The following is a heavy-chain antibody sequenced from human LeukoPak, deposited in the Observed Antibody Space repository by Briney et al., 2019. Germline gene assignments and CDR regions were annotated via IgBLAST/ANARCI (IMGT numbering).Heavy chain of an antibody. D-gene: IGHD3-10*01. CDR2: INPNSGGT. CDR1: GYTFTGYY. J-gene: IGHJ6*03. Sequence: ASVKVSCKASGYTFTGYYMHWVRQAPGQGLEWMGWINPNSGGTNYAQKFQGRVTMTRDTSISTAYMELSSLRSEDTAVYYCARDRGFGELSSYYYYYMDVWGKGTTVTISS. CDR3: ARDRGFGELSSYYYYYMDV. V-gene: IGHV1-2*02.